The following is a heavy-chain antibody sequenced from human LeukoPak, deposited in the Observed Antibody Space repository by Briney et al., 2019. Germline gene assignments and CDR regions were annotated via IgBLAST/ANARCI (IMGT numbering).Heavy chain of an antibody. V-gene: IGHV3-23*01. CDR2: ISGSGGST. CDR3: AKDSGYYDSSGYYRGNYFDY. D-gene: IGHD3-22*01. J-gene: IGHJ4*02. CDR1: GFTFSSYG. Sequence: PGESLRLSCAASGFTFSSYGMSWVRQAPGKGLEWVSAISGSGGSTYYADSVKGRFTISRDNSKNTLYLQMNSLRAEDTAVYYCAKDSGYYDSSGYYRGNYFDYWGQGTLVTVSS.